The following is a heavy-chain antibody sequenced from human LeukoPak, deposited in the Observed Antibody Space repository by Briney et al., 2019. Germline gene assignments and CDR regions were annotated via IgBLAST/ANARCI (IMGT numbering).Heavy chain of an antibody. D-gene: IGHD5-24*01. CDR1: GFTFSSYA. CDR3: AKGLRDGYNWYYFDY. V-gene: IGHV3-30-3*01. Sequence: PGGSLRLSCAASGFTFSSYAMHWVRQAPGKGLEWVAVISYDGSNKYYADSVKGRFTISRDNSKNTLYLQMNSLRAEDTAVYYCAKGLRDGYNWYYFDYWGQGTLVTVSS. J-gene: IGHJ4*02. CDR2: ISYDGSNK.